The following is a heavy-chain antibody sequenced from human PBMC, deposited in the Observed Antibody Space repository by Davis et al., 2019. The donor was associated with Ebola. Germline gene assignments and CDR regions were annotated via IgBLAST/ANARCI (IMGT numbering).Heavy chain of an antibody. D-gene: IGHD4/OR15-4a*01. V-gene: IGHV1-2*02. J-gene: IGHJ4*02. CDR3: ARDLGYHANYLAAY. CDR2: INPYSGGT. Sequence: ASVKVSCKASGYTFAGYCIHWVRQAPGQGLEWMGWINPYSGGTVYAQKFQGRVTMTSDTSITTACMELNSLDSDDTAVYYCARDLGYHANYLAAYWGQGTLVTVSS. CDR1: GYTFAGYC.